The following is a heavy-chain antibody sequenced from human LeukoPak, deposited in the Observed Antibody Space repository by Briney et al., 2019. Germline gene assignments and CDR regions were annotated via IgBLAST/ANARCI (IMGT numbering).Heavy chain of an antibody. J-gene: IGHJ4*02. CDR3: AGITMVRGSPAD. D-gene: IGHD3-10*01. Sequence: ASVKVSCKASGYTFTGYYMHWVRQAPGQGLEWMGWINPNSGGTNYAQKFQCRVTMTRDTSISTAYMELSRLRSDDTAVYYCAGITMVRGSPADWGQGTLVTASS. V-gene: IGHV1-2*02. CDR2: INPNSGGT. CDR1: GYTFTGYY.